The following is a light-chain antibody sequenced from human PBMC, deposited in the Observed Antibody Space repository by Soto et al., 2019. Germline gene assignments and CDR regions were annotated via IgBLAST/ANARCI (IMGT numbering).Light chain of an antibody. CDR2: DAS. Sequence: IQMTQSPATLSASIGDRVTITCGASQSINNRFAWYQQMPGKAPNLLIYDASSLESEVPSRFSGSGSGTEFTLTISSLQPDDFETYYCLQYYTYPWTFGQGTKVDIK. V-gene: IGKV1-5*01. J-gene: IGKJ1*01. CDR1: QSINNR. CDR3: LQYYTYPWT.